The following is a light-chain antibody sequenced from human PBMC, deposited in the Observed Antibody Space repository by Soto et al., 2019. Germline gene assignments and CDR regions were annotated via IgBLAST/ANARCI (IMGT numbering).Light chain of an antibody. CDR3: GTWDSSLSAVYV. CDR1: SSNIVNNY. CDR2: ENN. Sequence: QSVLTQPPSVSAAPGQKVTISCSGSSSNIVNNYVSWYQQLPGTAPKLLIYENNKRPSGIPDRFSGSKSGTSATLGITGLQTGDEADYYCGTWDSSLSAVYVFGTGTKLTVL. J-gene: IGLJ1*01. V-gene: IGLV1-51*02.